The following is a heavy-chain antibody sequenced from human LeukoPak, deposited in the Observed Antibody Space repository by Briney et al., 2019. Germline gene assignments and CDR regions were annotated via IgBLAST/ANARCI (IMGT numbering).Heavy chain of an antibody. V-gene: IGHV1-69*13. D-gene: IGHD5-18*01. CDR2: IIPIFGTA. CDR3: ARGRWIQLWKPPYYFDY. CDR1: GGTFSSYA. J-gene: IGHJ4*02. Sequence: SVKVSCTASGGTFSSYAVSWVRQAPGQGLEWMGGIIPIFGTANYAQKFQGRVTITADESTSTAYMELSSLRSEDTAVYYCARGRWIQLWKPPYYFDYWGQGTLVTVSS.